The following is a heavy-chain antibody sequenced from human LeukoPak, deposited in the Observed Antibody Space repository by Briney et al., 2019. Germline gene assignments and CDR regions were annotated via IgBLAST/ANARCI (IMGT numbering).Heavy chain of an antibody. CDR2: INPSGGST. CDR1: GYTFTSYY. CDR3: AREGQQWLVVDYYYGMDV. J-gene: IGHJ6*02. D-gene: IGHD6-19*01. V-gene: IGHV1-46*01. Sequence: VASVKVSCKASGYTFTSYYMHWVRQAPGQGLEWMGIINPSGGSTSYAQKFQGRVTMTRNTSISTAYMELSSLRSEDTAVYYCAREGQQWLVVDYYYGMDVWGQGTTVTVSS.